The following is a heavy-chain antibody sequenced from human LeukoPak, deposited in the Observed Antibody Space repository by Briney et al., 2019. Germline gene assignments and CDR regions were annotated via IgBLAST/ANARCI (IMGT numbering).Heavy chain of an antibody. CDR3: IVVVEPPDSDGFDV. CDR1: GFAFSSYA. CDR2: INADGSTT. D-gene: IGHD1-14*01. V-gene: IGHV3-74*01. Sequence: PGGSLRLSCVASGFAFSSYAMSWVRQAPGKGLEWVSLINADGSTTSYADSVKGRFTISRDNARNTLSLEMNSLTIEDTAVYYCIVVVEPPDSDGFDVWGQGTMITVSS. J-gene: IGHJ3*01.